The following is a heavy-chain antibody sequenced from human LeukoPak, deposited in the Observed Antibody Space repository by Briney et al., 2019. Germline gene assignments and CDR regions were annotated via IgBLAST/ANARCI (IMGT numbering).Heavy chain of an antibody. D-gene: IGHD6-13*01. CDR3: AREAFSSSWYFP. J-gene: IGHJ5*02. V-gene: IGHV3-21*01. CDR1: GFTFSSYS. CDR2: ISSSSSYI. Sequence: GGSPRLSCAASGFTFSSYSMNWVRQAPGKGLEWVSSISSSSSYIYYADSVKGRFTISRDNAKNSLYLQMNSLRAEDTTVYYCAREAFSSSWYFPWGQGTLVTVSS.